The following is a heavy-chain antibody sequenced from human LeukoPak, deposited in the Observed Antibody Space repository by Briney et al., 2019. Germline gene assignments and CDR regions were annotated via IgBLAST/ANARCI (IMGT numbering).Heavy chain of an antibody. CDR3: TTYYYDSSGYYGYYYYVDV. CDR1: GFTFSNAW. D-gene: IGHD3-22*01. Sequence: GGSLRLSCAASGFTFSNAWMSWVRRAPGKGLEWVGRIKGKTDGGTTDYAAPVKGRFTISRDDSKNTLYLQMNSLKTEDTAVYYCTTYYYDSSGYYGYYYYVDVWGKGTTVTVSS. V-gene: IGHV3-15*01. J-gene: IGHJ6*03. CDR2: IKGKTDGGTT.